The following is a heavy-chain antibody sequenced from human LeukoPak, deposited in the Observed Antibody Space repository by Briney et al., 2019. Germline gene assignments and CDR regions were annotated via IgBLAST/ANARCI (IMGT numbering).Heavy chain of an antibody. V-gene: IGHV4-34*01. CDR2: INHSGTT. CDR3: AKSNGYGLIDI. D-gene: IGHD3-22*01. J-gene: IGHJ3*02. CDR1: GGSFNDYY. Sequence: PSETLSLTCTVYGGSFNDYYWSWIRQPPGKGLEWMGEINHSGTTNYNPSLKSRVTISLDTSRNQFSLKLNSVTAADTAVYYCAKSNGYGLIDIWGQGTMVTVSS.